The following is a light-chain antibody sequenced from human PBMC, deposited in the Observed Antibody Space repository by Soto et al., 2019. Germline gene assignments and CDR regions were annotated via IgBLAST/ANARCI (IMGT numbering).Light chain of an antibody. J-gene: IGLJ3*02. CDR2: LNSDGSH. Sequence: QLVLTQSPSASASLGASVTLTCTLSSGHSSYAIEWHQQQPEKGPRDLMKLNSDGSHSKGDGLPDRFSGSSSGAARYLTISRLQSEDEANYYCQTWGTGFWVFGGGTKLTVL. V-gene: IGLV4-69*01. CDR3: QTWGTGFWV. CDR1: SGHSSYA.